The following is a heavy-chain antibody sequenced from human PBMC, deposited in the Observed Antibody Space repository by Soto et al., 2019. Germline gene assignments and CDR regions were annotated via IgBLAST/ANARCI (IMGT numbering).Heavy chain of an antibody. CDR3: ARSYGSGSRAVDY. Sequence: QVHLVQSGAEVKKPGSSVKVSCKASGDTFSSYTINWVRQAPGQRLEWMGRIIPMLGMSNYALKFQGRVTSTADKSTTTGYLHLSRLRSDDTAVYYCARSYGSGSRAVDYWGQGTLVTVSS. CDR2: IIPMLGMS. V-gene: IGHV1-69*02. CDR1: GDTFSSYT. D-gene: IGHD3-10*01. J-gene: IGHJ4*02.